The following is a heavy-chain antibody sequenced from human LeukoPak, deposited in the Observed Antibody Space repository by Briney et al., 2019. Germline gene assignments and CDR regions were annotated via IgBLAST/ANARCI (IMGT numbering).Heavy chain of an antibody. CDR3: ARMTSSGWYAAGYYFDY. CDR2: IYTSGST. J-gene: IGHJ4*02. CDR1: GGSLSSYY. Sequence: SETLSLTCTVSGGSLSSYYWSWIRQPAGKGLEWIGRIYTSGSTNYNPSLKSRVTILVDTSKKQFSLKVRSVTAADTAVYYCARMTSSGWYAAGYYFDYWGQGTLVTVSS. D-gene: IGHD6-19*01. V-gene: IGHV4-4*07.